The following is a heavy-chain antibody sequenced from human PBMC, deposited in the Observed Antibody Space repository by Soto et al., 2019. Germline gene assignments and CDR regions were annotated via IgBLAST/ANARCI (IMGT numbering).Heavy chain of an antibody. CDR1: GYTFSSYV. V-gene: IGHV1-18*04. CDR3: AREGGVWGSFRYFDY. CDR2: ISPYNGNT. J-gene: IGHJ4*02. D-gene: IGHD3-16*02. Sequence: QVQLVQSGVEVQKPGASVKVSCKASGYTFSSYVINWLRQAPGQGLEWMGWISPYNGNTNHGQNLQGRVTMTTDTSTSIVDMELRSLRSDDTAVYYCAREGGVWGSFRYFDYWGKGTLVTVSP.